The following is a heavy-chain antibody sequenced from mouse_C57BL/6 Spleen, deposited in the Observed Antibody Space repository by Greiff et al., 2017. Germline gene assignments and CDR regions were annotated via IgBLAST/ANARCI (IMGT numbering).Heavy chain of an antibody. V-gene: IGHV1-31*01. Sequence: EVKVEESGPELVKPGASVKISCKASGYSFTGYYMHWVKQSHGNILDWIGYIYPYNGVSSYNQKFKGKATLTVDKSSSTAYMELRSLTSEDSAVYYCARTGSSYGHFDYWGQGTTLTVSS. J-gene: IGHJ2*01. CDR1: GYSFTGYY. CDR3: ARTGSSYGHFDY. CDR2: IYPYNGVS. D-gene: IGHD1-1*01.